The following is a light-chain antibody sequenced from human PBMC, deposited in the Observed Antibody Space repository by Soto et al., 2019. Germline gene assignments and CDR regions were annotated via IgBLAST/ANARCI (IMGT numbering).Light chain of an antibody. CDR1: QSVSSSY. J-gene: IGKJ1*01. V-gene: IGKV3-20*01. Sequence: EIVLTQSPGTLSLSPGERATLSCRASQSVSSSYLAWYQQKPGQAPRLLIYGASSRATGIPDRFSGSGSGTDFTLTISGLEPEDFAVYYCQQYGSSRPWTFGQGTKV. CDR2: GAS. CDR3: QQYGSSRPWT.